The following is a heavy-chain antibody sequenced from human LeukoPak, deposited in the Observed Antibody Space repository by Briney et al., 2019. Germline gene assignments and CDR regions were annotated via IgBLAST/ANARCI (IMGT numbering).Heavy chain of an antibody. J-gene: IGHJ4*02. CDR1: GFVLNTYS. CDR2: ISGDGGST. V-gene: IGHV3-64*01. Sequence: PGGSLRLSCAASGFVLNTYSMHWVRQAPGKGLECVSAISGDGGSTYYANSVKGRFTISRDNSKNTLYLQMGSLRPDDTALYYCAREQPAGSTDYWGQGTLVTVSS. CDR3: AREQPAGSTDY. D-gene: IGHD2-2*01.